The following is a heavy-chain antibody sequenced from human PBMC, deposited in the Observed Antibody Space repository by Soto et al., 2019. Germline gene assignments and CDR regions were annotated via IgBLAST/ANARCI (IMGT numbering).Heavy chain of an antibody. J-gene: IGHJ5*02. CDR2: IDPSDSYT. V-gene: IGHV5-10-1*01. D-gene: IGHD6-6*01. CDR1: GYSFTSYW. Sequence: GESLKISCKGSGYSFTSYWISWVSQMPGKGLEWMGRIDPSDSYTNYSPSFQGHVTISADKSISTAYLQWSSLKASDTAMYYCAILPVSSSDPWSQGTLVTVSS. CDR3: AILPVSSSDP.